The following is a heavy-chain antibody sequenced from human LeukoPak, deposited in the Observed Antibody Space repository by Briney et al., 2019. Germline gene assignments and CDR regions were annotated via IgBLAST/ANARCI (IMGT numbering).Heavy chain of an antibody. CDR1: GFTFSSYA. CDR2: IGGSGGST. D-gene: IGHD3-10*01. J-gene: IGHJ4*02. V-gene: IGHV3-23*01. Sequence: GGSLRLSCAASGFTFSSYAMSWVRQAPGKGLEWVSAIGGSGGSTYYADSVKGRFTISRDNSKNTLYLQMNSLRAEDTAVYYCAKDSPHYYGSGSSDYWGQGTLVTVSS. CDR3: AKDSPHYYGSGSSDY.